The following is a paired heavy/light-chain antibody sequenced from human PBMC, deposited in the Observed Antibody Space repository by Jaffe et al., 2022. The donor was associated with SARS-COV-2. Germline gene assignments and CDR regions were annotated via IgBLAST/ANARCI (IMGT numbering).Heavy chain of an antibody. CDR2: ISGSGDNT. V-gene: IGHV3-23*01. D-gene: IGHD4-17*01. CDR3: AKALYGGLEY. J-gene: IGHJ4*02. CDR1: GFSFSGFA. Sequence: EVQILESGGGLVQPGGSLRLSCVASGFSFSGFAMCWVRQAPGKGLEWVSGISGSGDNTNYAESVKGRFTISRDNSKNTMNLQMNSLRAEDTAIYYCAKALYGGLEYWGQGTLITVSS.
Light chain of an antibody. V-gene: IGLV2-11*01. CDR1: SSDVGGYNY. CDR3: CSYAGSYSWV. CDR2: DDI. J-gene: IGLJ3*02. Sequence: QSALTQPRSVSGSPGQSVTISCTGTSSDVGGYNYVSWYQHHPGKAPKLMIYDDIRRPSGVPDRFSGSKSGNTASLTISGLQAEDETDYYCCSYAGSYSWVFGGGTKLTVL.